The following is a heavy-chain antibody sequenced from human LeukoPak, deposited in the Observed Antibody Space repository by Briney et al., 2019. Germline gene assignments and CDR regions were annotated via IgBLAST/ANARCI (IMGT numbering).Heavy chain of an antibody. Sequence: ASVKVSCKASGYTFIDYYMHWVRQAPGQGLEWLGWIKPNGGGTNYAQKFQGRINMTRDTSISTAYMELSRLRSDDSAVYYCARRTNYYYYGMDVWGQGTTVTVSS. CDR3: ARRTNYYYYGMDV. CDR1: GYTFIDYY. V-gene: IGHV1-2*02. J-gene: IGHJ6*02. CDR2: IKPNGGGT.